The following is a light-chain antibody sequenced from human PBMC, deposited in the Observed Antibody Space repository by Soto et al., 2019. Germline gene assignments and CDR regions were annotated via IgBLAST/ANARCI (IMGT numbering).Light chain of an antibody. CDR2: EVS. J-gene: IGLJ3*02. CDR1: SSDFGGYNY. V-gene: IGLV2-14*01. Sequence: QSVLTQPASVSGSPGQSITISCTGTSSDFGGYNYVSWYQQHPGKAPKFLIYEVSNRPSGVSNRFSGSKSGNTASLTISGLQAEDEADYYCSSYTSTNTWVFGGGTKLTVL. CDR3: SSYTSTNTWV.